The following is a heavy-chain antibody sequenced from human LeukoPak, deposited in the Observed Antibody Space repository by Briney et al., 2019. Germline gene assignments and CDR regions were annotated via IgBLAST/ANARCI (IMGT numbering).Heavy chain of an antibody. D-gene: IGHD3-16*02. Sequence: GGSLRLSCAASGFTFSSYAMHWVRQAPGKGLEWVAVISYDGSNKYYADSVKGRFTISRDNSKNTLYLQMNSLRAEDTAVYYCAKAPGGATGLSYYFDYWVQGTLVTVSS. CDR1: GFTFSSYA. CDR2: ISYDGSNK. CDR3: AKAPGGATGLSYYFDY. V-gene: IGHV3-30-3*01. J-gene: IGHJ4*02.